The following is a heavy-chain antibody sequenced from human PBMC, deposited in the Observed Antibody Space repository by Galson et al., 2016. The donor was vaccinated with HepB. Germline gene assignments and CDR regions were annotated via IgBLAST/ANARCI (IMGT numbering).Heavy chain of an antibody. Sequence: QSGAEVKKPGESLRISCKGSGYSFTSYWIHWVRQMPGKGLQWMGRIDPSDSHIDYSPSFRGHVTISADRSINTAYLQWSNLKASDTAMYYCARGDVTGPGQFDHWGQGTLVTVSS. CDR1: GYSFTSYW. D-gene: IGHD3-9*01. CDR3: ARGDVTGPGQFDH. J-gene: IGHJ4*02. V-gene: IGHV5-10-1*01. CDR2: IDPSDSHI.